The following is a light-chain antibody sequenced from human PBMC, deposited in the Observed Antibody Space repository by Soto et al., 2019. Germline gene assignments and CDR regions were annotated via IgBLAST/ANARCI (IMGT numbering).Light chain of an antibody. J-gene: IGLJ1*01. Sequence: QSALTQPPSVSGAPGDRVTISCTGNSPIIGAGYDVHWYQHLPGTAPKLLIYINNNRPSGVPDRFSGSKSGTSASLAITGLQAEDEADYYCQSYDGSLRGVFGTGTKVTVL. CDR2: INN. V-gene: IGLV1-40*01. CDR3: QSYDGSLRGV. CDR1: SPIIGAGYD.